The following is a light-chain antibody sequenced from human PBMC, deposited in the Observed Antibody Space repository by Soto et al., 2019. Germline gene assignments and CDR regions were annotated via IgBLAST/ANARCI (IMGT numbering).Light chain of an antibody. V-gene: IGLV1-40*01. CDR1: SSNIGAGYD. CDR3: QSYDSRLSAYV. CDR2: ANS. Sequence: QSVLTQPPSVSGAPGQRVNISCTGSSSNIGAGYDVHWYQHLPGTAPKLLMYANSNRPSGVPDRFSGSKSGTSASLAITGLQAEDEADYYCQSYDSRLSAYVFGTGAKVTVL. J-gene: IGLJ1*01.